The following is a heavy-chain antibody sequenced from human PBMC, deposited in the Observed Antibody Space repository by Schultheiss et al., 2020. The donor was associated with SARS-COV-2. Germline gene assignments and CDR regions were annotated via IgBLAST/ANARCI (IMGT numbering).Heavy chain of an antibody. V-gene: IGHV3-74*01. CDR1: GFTFSTYG. CDR2: INSDGSST. J-gene: IGHJ6*02. D-gene: IGHD5-18*01. CDR3: AKDTAMDYYYYGMDV. Sequence: GGSLRLSCAASGFTFSTYGMHWVRQAPGKGLVWVSRINSDGSSTSYADSVKGRFTISRDNAKNTLYLQMNSLRAEDTAVYYCAKDTAMDYYYYGMDVWGQGTTVTVSS.